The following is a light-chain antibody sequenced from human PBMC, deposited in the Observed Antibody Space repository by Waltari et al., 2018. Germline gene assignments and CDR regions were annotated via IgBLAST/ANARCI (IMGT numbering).Light chain of an antibody. Sequence: NFMLTQPHSVSESPGKTVTISCTCSSGSIASNYVQWYQQRPGSSPTTVIYKENQRPSGVPDRFSGSIDSSSNSASLTISGLKTEDEADYYCQSYDSSNWVFGGGTKLTVL. CDR1: SGSIASNY. V-gene: IGLV6-57*01. CDR3: QSYDSSNWV. J-gene: IGLJ3*02. CDR2: KEN.